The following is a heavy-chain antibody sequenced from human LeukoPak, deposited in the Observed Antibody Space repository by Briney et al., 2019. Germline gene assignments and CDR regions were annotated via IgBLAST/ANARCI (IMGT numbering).Heavy chain of an antibody. D-gene: IGHD6-13*01. CDR3: ARETPTYSSSWYVSPLEGRYYYYGMDV. CDR2: IYYSGST. V-gene: IGHV4-39*02. Sequence: SETLSLTCTVSGGSISSSSYYWGWVRQPPGKGLEWIGSIYYSGSTYYNPSLKSRVTISVDTSKNQFSLKLSSVTAADTAVYYCARETPTYSSSWYVSPLEGRYYYYGMDVWGQGTTVTVSS. CDR1: GGSISSSSYY. J-gene: IGHJ6*02.